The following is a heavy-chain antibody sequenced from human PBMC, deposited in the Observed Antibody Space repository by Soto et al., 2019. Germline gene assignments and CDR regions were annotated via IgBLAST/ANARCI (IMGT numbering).Heavy chain of an antibody. CDR3: AKDLGVGDSYGPFDY. J-gene: IGHJ4*02. V-gene: IGHV3-23*01. CDR1: GFTFSSYA. D-gene: IGHD5-18*01. CDR2: ISGSGGST. Sequence: GGSLRLSCAASGFTFSSYAMSWVRQAPGKGLEWVSAISGSGGSTYYADSVKGRFTISRDNSKNTLYLQMNSLRAEDTAVYYCAKDLGVGDSYGPFDYWGQGTLVTVSS.